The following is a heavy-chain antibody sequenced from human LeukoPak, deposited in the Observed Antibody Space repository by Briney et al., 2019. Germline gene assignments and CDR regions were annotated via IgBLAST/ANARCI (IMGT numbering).Heavy chain of an antibody. CDR1: GGSFSGYY. CDR3: ARHGTYYYDSSGYYSFDY. J-gene: IGHJ4*02. D-gene: IGHD3-22*01. Sequence: SETLSLTCAVYGGSFSGYYWSWIRQPPGKGLEWIGYIYYSGSTNYNPSLKSRVTISVDTSKNQFSLKLSSVTAADTAVYYCARHGTYYYDSSGYYSFDYWGQGTLVTVSS. CDR2: IYYSGST. V-gene: IGHV4-59*08.